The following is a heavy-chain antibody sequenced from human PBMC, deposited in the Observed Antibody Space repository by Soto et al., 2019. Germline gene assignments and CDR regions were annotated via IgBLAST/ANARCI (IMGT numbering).Heavy chain of an antibody. CDR2: IYHTGST. CDR1: GASISSGSHY. D-gene: IGHD6-13*01. Sequence: QVQLQESGPGLVKPSETLSLTCTVSGASISSGSHYWSWIRQPPGKGLEWIGYIYHTGSTNYNPSLNGRVTMSVDTSKNQFSLKLNSVTAADTAVYYCTRGGSIAAAVVDSWGQGTLVTVSS. CDR3: TRGGSIAAAVVDS. V-gene: IGHV4-61*01. J-gene: IGHJ5*01.